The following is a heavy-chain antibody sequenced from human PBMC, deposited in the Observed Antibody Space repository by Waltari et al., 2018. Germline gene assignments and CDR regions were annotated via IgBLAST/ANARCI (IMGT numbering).Heavy chain of an antibody. V-gene: IGHV4-4*07. CDR3: AREVFGVVAMYWFDP. CDR2: IYTSGST. J-gene: IGHJ5*02. D-gene: IGHD3-3*01. CDR1: GGSISRYY. Sequence: QVQLQESGPGLVKPSETLSLTCTVPGGSISRYYRSWIRQPAGKGLEWIGRIYTSGSTNYNPSLKSRVTMSVDTSKNQFSLKLSSVTAADTAVYYCAREVFGVVAMYWFDPWGQGTLVTVSS.